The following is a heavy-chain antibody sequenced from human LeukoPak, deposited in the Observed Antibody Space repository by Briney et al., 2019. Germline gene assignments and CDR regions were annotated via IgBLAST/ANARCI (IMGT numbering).Heavy chain of an antibody. CDR2: IWYDGSNK. Sequence: GGSLRLSCAASGFTFSSYGMHWVRQAPGKGLEWVAVIWYDGSNKYYADSVKGRFTISRDNSKNTLYLQMNSLRAEDTAVYYCARDSSSWCVQEYWGQGTLVTVSS. CDR1: GFTFSSYG. J-gene: IGHJ4*02. CDR3: ARDSSSWCVQEY. V-gene: IGHV3-33*01. D-gene: IGHD6-13*01.